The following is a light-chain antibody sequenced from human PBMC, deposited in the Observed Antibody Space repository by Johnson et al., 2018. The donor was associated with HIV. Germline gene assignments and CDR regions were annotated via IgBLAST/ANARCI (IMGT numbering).Light chain of an antibody. CDR1: SSNIGNNY. CDR3: GTWDSSLGAHYV. V-gene: IGLV1-51*02. J-gene: IGLJ1*01. Sequence: QSVLTQPPSVSAAPGQKVTISCSGSSSNIGNNYVSWYQKLPGTAPKLLIYEKNKRPSGIPDRFSASKSGTSATLAITGLQTGDGADYYCGTWDSSLGAHYVFGSGTEVTVL. CDR2: EKN.